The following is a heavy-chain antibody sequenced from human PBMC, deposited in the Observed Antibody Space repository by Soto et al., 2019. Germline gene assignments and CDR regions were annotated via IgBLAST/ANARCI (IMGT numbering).Heavy chain of an antibody. V-gene: IGHV1-2*02. CDR3: ARSSGSYSYYGMDV. Sequence: VQLVQSGAEVKKPGASVKFSCEASGYTLTDYYVHWVRQAPGQGLEWMGWINPKNGDTSHAQKFQGRVTMTRVTSINTAYMELSSLRADDTAVYFCARSSGSYSYYGMDVWGQGATLTVSS. D-gene: IGHD3-10*01. CDR1: GYTLTDYY. J-gene: IGHJ6*02. CDR2: INPKNGDT.